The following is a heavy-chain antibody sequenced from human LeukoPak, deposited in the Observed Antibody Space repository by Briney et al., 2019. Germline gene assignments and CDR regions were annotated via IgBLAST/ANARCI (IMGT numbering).Heavy chain of an antibody. D-gene: IGHD4-17*01. CDR3: ARLWQPNYGDCLDH. Sequence: GGSLRLSCAASGFTVSGNYMSWVRQAPGKGLEWVSVIYSGGSTYYADSVKGRFTISRDNSKNTLYLQMNSLRAEDTAVYYCARLWQPNYGDCLDHWGQGTLVTVTS. V-gene: IGHV3-66*04. CDR2: IYSGGST. CDR1: GFTVSGNY. J-gene: IGHJ4*02.